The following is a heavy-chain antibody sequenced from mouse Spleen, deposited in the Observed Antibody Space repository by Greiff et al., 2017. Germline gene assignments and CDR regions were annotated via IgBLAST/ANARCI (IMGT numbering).Heavy chain of an antibody. Sequence: EVQLVESGGGLVKPGGSLKLSCAASGFTFSDYGMHWVRQAPEKGLEWVAYISSGSSTIYYADTVKGRFTISRDNAKNTLFLQMTSLRSEDTAMYYCARVDSSFAYWGQGTLVTVSA. CDR1: GFTFSDYG. J-gene: IGHJ3*01. CDR2: ISSGSSTI. V-gene: IGHV5-17*01. CDR3: ARVDSSFAY.